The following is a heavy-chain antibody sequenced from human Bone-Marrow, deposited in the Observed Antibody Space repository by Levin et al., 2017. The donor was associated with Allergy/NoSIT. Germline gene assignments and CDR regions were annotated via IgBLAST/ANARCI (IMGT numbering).Heavy chain of an antibody. V-gene: IGHV1-18*01. J-gene: IGHJ4*02. Sequence: GESLKISCKASGYTFTTYGISWVRQAPGQGLEWMGWISTDKGNTKYAQKLQGRVTMTTDTSTSTAYMELRSLRSADTALYYCATVVRGGTYDYVWGTYRYTHFDHWGQGTLVTVSS. CDR3: ATVVRGGTYDYVWGTYRYTHFDH. CDR1: GYTFTTYG. CDR2: ISTDKGNT. D-gene: IGHD3-16*02.